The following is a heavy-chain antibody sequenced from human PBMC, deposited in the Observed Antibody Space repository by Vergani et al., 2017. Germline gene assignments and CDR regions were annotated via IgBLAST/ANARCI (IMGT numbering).Heavy chain of an antibody. CDR2: VSTGTKSQ. CDR3: AREERSNTSPFVGD. Sequence: QLVESGGGWVQPGGSLRLSCVVSGFDFSSYIMNWVRQAPGKGLEWVSFVSTGTKSQSYAESVKGRFTISRDSAKNSLYLQMNSLKAEDRATYYCAREERSNTSPFVGDWGQGTLVTV. CDR1: GFDFSSYI. V-gene: IGHV3-48*01. J-gene: IGHJ4*02. D-gene: IGHD2/OR15-2a*01.